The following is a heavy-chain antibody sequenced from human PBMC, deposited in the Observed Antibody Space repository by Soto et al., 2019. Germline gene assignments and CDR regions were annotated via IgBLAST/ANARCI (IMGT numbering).Heavy chain of an antibody. V-gene: IGHV1-18*04. CDR2: ISAYNGNT. CDR1: GYTFTSYG. J-gene: IGHJ4*02. Sequence: QVQLVQSGAEVKKPGASVKVSCKASGYTFTSYGISWVRQAPGQGLEWMGWISAYNGNTNYAQKLQGIVTMTTDTSASTACLELWSLGYDDTAVYYCARAGSSGWYENDSWGQGTLFTVCS. D-gene: IGHD6-19*01. CDR3: ARAGSSGWYENDS.